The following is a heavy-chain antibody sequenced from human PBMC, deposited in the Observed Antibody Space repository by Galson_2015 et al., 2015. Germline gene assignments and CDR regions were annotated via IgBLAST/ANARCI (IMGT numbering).Heavy chain of an antibody. CDR1: GFTFSSYG. Sequence: SLRLSCAASGFTFSSYGMHWVRQAPGKGLEWVAVISYDGSNKYYADSVKGRFTISRDNSKNTLYLQMNSLRAEDTAVYYCAKDFVQQLDGGDFDYWGQGTLVTVSS. CDR2: ISYDGSNK. D-gene: IGHD6-13*01. J-gene: IGHJ4*02. CDR3: AKDFVQQLDGGDFDY. V-gene: IGHV3-30*18.